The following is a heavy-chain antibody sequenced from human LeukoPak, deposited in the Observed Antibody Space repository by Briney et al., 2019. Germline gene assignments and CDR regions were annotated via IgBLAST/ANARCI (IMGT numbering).Heavy chain of an antibody. Sequence: SETLSLTCAVSGDSFSGNNYWTWVRQPPGKGLEWIGEIYRSGATNYNPSLKSRVTISVDTPKNQFSLKLSSVTAADTAVYYCARGLHPAVGWSYYYYYYGMDVWGQGTTVTVSS. J-gene: IGHJ6*02. CDR2: IYRSGAT. V-gene: IGHV4-4*02. D-gene: IGHD6-19*01. CDR1: GDSFSGNNY. CDR3: ARGLHPAVGWSYYYYYYGMDV.